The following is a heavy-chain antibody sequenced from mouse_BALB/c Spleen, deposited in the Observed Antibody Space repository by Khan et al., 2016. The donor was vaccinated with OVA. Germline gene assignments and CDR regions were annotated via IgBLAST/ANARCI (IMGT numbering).Heavy chain of an antibody. CDR3: ARNSYMYDFTY. V-gene: IGHV2-2*01. D-gene: IGHD2-14*01. CDR1: GFSLTTYG. J-gene: IGHJ3*01. CDR2: IWSDGTT. Sequence: QVQLKESGPGLVLPSQSLSITCTVSGFSLTTYGIHWVRQSPGKGLEWLGVIWSDGTTDFNAAFISRMSISKDNSKSQVFFKVNSLQPDDTAMYYCARNSYMYDFTYWDQGTLVTVSA.